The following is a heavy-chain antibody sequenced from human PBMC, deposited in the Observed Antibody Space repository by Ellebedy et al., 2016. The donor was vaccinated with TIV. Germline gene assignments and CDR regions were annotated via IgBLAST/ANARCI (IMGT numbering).Heavy chain of an antibody. D-gene: IGHD3-10*01. Sequence: ASVKVSXKASGYTFTSYDINWVRQATGQGLEWMGWINPNSGGTNYAQKFQGRVTMTRDTSISTAYMELSRLRSDDTAVYYCARGHTVRGFDYWGQGTLVTVSS. CDR3: ARGHTVRGFDY. J-gene: IGHJ4*02. CDR2: INPNSGGT. CDR1: GYTFTSYD. V-gene: IGHV1-2*02.